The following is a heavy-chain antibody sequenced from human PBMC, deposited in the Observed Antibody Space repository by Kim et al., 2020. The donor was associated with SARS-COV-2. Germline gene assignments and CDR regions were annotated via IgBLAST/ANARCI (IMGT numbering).Heavy chain of an antibody. Sequence: GGSLRLSCVASGFSLDNYWMSWVRQAPGKGLEWVANIKQDVGQIYYLDSLKGRFTISRDNAKNSVYLQLNSLRAEDTAVYYCARIGYSSSCTDYWGQGT. V-gene: IGHV3-7*01. CDR3: ARIGYSSSCTDY. CDR2: IKQDVGQI. J-gene: IGHJ4*02. D-gene: IGHD6-13*01. CDR1: GFSLDNYW.